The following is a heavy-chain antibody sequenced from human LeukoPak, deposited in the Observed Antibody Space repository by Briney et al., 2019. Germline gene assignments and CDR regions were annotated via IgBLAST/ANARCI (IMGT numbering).Heavy chain of an antibody. V-gene: IGHV1-18*01. CDR3: ARGKGARDY. Sequence: ASVKVSCKASGYSFTTSGITWVRQAPGQGLEWMGWISAYNGDTIYAQNLQGRVTMTTDTTTSTAYMELRSLTSDDTAFYYCARGKGARDYWGQGTLVTVSS. CDR2: ISAYNGDT. CDR1: GYSFTTSG. J-gene: IGHJ4*02.